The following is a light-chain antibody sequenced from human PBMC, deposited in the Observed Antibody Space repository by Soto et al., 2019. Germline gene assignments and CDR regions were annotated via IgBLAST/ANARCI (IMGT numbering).Light chain of an antibody. Sequence: DIQMTQSPSTLSASVGDRVTITCRASQMIYTWLAWYQQKPGKAPKLLIYEASSLDVGVPSRFSGSGSGTEFTLTISSLQPDDFATYYCQQYNTFWTFGQGTKADIK. V-gene: IGKV1-5*03. CDR1: QMIYTW. J-gene: IGKJ1*01. CDR3: QQYNTFWT. CDR2: EAS.